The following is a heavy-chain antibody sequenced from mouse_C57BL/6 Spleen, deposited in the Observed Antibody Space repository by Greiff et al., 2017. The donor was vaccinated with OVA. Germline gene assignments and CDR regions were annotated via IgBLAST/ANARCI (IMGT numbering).Heavy chain of an antibody. Sequence: VQLKESGPELVKPGASVKISCKASGYTFTDYYMNWVKQSHGKSLEWIGAINPNNGGTSYNQKFKGKATLTVDKSSSTAYMELRSLTSEDSAVYYCARSHYGSSYVRFAYWGQGTLVTVSA. D-gene: IGHD1-1*01. CDR3: ARSHYGSSYVRFAY. J-gene: IGHJ3*01. CDR2: INPNNGGT. CDR1: GYTFTDYY. V-gene: IGHV1-26*01.